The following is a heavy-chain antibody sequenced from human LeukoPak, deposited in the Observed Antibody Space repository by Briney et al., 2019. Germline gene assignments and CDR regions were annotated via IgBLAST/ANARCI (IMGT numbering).Heavy chain of an antibody. D-gene: IGHD2-2*01. CDR2: ISGSGGST. V-gene: IGHV3-23*01. CDR3: AKAYCNSTSCRGIYYGMDV. CDR1: GFTFSSYA. J-gene: IGHJ6*02. Sequence: GGSLRLSCAASGFTFSSYAMSWVRQAPGKGLEWVSAISGSGGSTYYADSVKGRFTISRDNSKNTLYLQMNSLRAEDTAVYYCAKAYCNSTSCRGIYYGMDVWGQGTTVTVSS.